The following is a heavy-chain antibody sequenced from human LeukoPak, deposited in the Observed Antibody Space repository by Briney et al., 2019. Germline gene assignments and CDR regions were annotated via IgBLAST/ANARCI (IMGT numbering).Heavy chain of an antibody. CDR2: SNPNSGGT. J-gene: IGHJ4*02. CDR3: AREYYDSSGYYPDY. D-gene: IGHD3-22*01. Sequence: GASVKVSCKASGYTFTGYYMHWVRQAPGQGLEWMGWSNPNSGGTNYAQKFQGRVTMTRDTSISTAYMELSRLRSDDTAVYYCAREYYDSSGYYPDYWGQGTLVTVSS. CDR1: GYTFTGYY. V-gene: IGHV1-2*02.